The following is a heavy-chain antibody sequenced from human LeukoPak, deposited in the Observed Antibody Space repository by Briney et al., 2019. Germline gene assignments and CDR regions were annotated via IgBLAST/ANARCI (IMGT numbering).Heavy chain of an antibody. J-gene: IGHJ6*03. CDR1: GGSINTYY. CDR3: ARIVRYYESSGYPTSFMDV. D-gene: IGHD3-22*01. Sequence: PSETLSLTCTVSGGSINTYYWGWIRQSPGKGLEWIGYIYHTGDTNTNPSLKGRVSISLDTSKRQFSLWVNSVTAADTATYYCARIVRYYESSGYPTSFMDVWGKGTTVTVSS. CDR2: IYHTGDT. V-gene: IGHV4-59*08.